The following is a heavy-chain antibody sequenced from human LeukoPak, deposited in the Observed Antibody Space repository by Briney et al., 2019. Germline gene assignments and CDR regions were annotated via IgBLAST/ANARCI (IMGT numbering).Heavy chain of an antibody. CDR1: GFSLSNARIG. CDR2: IFSNDEK. Sequence: SGPVLVKPTETLTLTCTVSGFSLSNARIGVSWIRQPPGKALEWLAHIFSNDEKSYSTSLKSRLTISKDTSKSQVVLTMTNMDPVDTATYYCARIEGYQPLLYENWFDPWGQGTLVTVSS. V-gene: IGHV2-26*01. D-gene: IGHD2-2*02. J-gene: IGHJ5*02. CDR3: ARIEGYQPLLYENWFDP.